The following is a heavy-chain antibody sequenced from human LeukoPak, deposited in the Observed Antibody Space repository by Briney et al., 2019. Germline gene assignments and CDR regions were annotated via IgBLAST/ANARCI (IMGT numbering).Heavy chain of an antibody. V-gene: IGHV3-30*19. Sequence: GGSLRLSCAASGFTFRSYGMHWVRQAPGKGLEWVAVISYDGSNKYYADSVKGRFTISRDNSKNTLYLQMNSLRAEDTAVYYCARGEYYYDSKFDYWGQGTLVTVSS. CDR3: ARGEYYYDSKFDY. D-gene: IGHD3-22*01. J-gene: IGHJ4*02. CDR1: GFTFRSYG. CDR2: ISYDGSNK.